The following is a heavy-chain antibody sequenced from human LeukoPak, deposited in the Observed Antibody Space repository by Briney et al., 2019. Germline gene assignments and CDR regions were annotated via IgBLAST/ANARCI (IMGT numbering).Heavy chain of an antibody. J-gene: IGHJ5*02. D-gene: IGHD5-24*01. CDR3: ARLPEGGYATSLGWLGP. Sequence: PSETLSLTCTVSGGSISSYYWSWIRQPPGKGLEWMGYLAYTGISTYNPSLKSRVTISRDESKNQFSLHLTHVTAADTAVYYCARLPEGGYATSLGWLGPWGQGTRVTVSS. CDR2: LAYTGIS. V-gene: IGHV4-59*08. CDR1: GGSISSYY.